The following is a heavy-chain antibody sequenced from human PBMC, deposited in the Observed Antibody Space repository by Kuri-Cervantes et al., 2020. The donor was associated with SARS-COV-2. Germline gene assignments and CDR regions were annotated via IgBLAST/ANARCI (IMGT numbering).Heavy chain of an antibody. J-gene: IGHJ5*02. CDR2: VRGKANYYAT. Sequence: GESLKISCEVSGFLFSASAIHWVRQASGKGLEWVGRVRGKANYYATAYAASVKGRFTISRDDSKNMAYLQMNSLKTEDTAVYYCTTEDSSGWYNWFDPWGQGTLVTVSS. CDR3: TTEDSSGWYNWFDP. CDR1: GFLFSASA. V-gene: IGHV3-73*01. D-gene: IGHD6-19*01.